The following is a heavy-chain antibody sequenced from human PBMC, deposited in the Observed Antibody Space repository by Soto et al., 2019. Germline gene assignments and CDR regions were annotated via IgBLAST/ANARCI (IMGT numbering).Heavy chain of an antibody. CDR1: GFTFSSYA. CDR2: ISGSGGST. D-gene: IGHD1-26*01. J-gene: IGHJ4*02. CDR3: AKDSGSNQQQFVGYFDY. V-gene: IGHV3-23*01. Sequence: GGSLRLSCAASGFTFSSYAMSWVRQAPGKGLEWVSTISGSGGSTYYADSVKGRFTISRDNSKNTLYLQMNSLRAEDTAVYYCAKDSGSNQQQFVGYFDYWGQGTLVTVSS.